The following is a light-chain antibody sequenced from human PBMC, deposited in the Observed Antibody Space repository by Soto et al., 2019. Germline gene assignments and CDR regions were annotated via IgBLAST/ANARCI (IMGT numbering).Light chain of an antibody. CDR2: KAS. J-gene: IGKJ4*02. CDR3: QQYNSYSG. CDR1: QSISSW. Sequence: DIQMTQSPSTLSASVGDRVTITCRASQSISSWLAWYQQKPGKAPKLLIYKASSLESGVPSRFSGCGSGTEFTLTISSLQPDDFATYYCQQYNSYSGFGGGTKVEIK. V-gene: IGKV1-5*03.